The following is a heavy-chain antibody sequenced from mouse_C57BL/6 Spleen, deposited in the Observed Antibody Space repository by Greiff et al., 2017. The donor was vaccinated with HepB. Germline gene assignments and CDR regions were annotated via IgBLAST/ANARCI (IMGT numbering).Heavy chain of an antibody. Sequence: QVQLQESGAELVKPGASVKMSCKASGYTFTSYWITWVKQRPGQGLEWIGDIYPGSGSTNYNEKFKSKATLTVDTSSSTAYMQLSSLTSEDSAVYDCANYSSPRAMDYWGQGTSVTVSS. CDR3: ANYSSPRAMDY. V-gene: IGHV1-55*01. D-gene: IGHD1-1*01. CDR1: GYTFTSYW. CDR2: IYPGSGST. J-gene: IGHJ4*01.